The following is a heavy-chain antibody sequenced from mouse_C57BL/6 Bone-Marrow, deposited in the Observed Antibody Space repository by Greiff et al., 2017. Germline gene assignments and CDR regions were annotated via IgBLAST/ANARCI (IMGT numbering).Heavy chain of an antibody. CDR1: GYTFTSYW. J-gene: IGHJ3*01. Sequence: QVQLQQPGAELVKPGASVKLSCKASGYTFTSYWMHWVKQRPGQGLEWIGMIHPNSGSTNYNEKFKSKATLTVDKSSSTAYMQLSSLRSEDSTVSYCAHYGSRSAWFAYWGQGTLVTVSA. D-gene: IGHD1-1*01. V-gene: IGHV1-64*01. CDR3: AHYGSRSAWFAY. CDR2: IHPNSGST.